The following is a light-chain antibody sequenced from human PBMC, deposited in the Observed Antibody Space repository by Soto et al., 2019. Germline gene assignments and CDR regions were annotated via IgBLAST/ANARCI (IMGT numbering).Light chain of an antibody. CDR3: QQSFTKRLT. CDR2: VAS. Sequence: DIQMTQSPSSLSASVGDRVTITCRASQSISNFLNWYQQKPGETPRLLIYVASTLQDAVPSRFSGRRSGTNFTLSISSLQPEDFATYYCQQSFTKRLTFGGGTKVEIK. CDR1: QSISNF. J-gene: IGKJ4*01. V-gene: IGKV1-39*01.